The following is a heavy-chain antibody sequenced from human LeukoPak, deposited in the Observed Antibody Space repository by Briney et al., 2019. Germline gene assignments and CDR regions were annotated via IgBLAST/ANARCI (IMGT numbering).Heavy chain of an antibody. D-gene: IGHD5-12*01. Sequence: NASETLSLTCTVSGGSISSYYWGWIRQPPGKGLEWIGYIYYSGSTNYNPSLKSRVTISVDTSKNQFSLKLSSVTAADTAVYYCARVKYVDIVATTRHIAVAGIGYYFDYWGQGTLVTVSS. CDR1: GGSISSYY. CDR3: ARVKYVDIVATTRHIAVAGIGYYFDY. V-gene: IGHV4-59*12. CDR2: IYYSGST. J-gene: IGHJ4*02.